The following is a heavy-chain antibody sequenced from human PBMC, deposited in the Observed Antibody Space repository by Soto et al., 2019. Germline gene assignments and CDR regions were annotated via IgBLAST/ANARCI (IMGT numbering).Heavy chain of an antibody. CDR3: AKVLTGDLDY. V-gene: IGHV3-30*18. CDR1: EFTFSIYG. J-gene: IGHJ4*02. Sequence: PGGSLGVSCAASEFTFSIYGMNWVRQAPGKGLEWVAVISHDENNKYYADSVKGRFTISRDNSKKTLYLQMNSLRAEDTAVYYCAKVLTGDLDYWGQGTMVTVSS. CDR2: ISHDENNK. D-gene: IGHD7-27*01.